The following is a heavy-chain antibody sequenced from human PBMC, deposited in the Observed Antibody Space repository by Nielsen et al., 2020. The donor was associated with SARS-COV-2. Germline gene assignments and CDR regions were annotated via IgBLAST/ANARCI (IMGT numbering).Heavy chain of an antibody. D-gene: IGHD2-15*01. CDR3: ARRGYCSGDSCHRAFDY. J-gene: IGHJ4*02. CDR1: GYSFTSYW. Sequence: GESLKISCKGSGYSFTSYWISWVRQMPGKGLEWMGIIFPGDSDTRYSPSFQGRVTMSADKSISTAYLQWSSLRASDTAIYYCARRGYCSGDSCHRAFDYWGQGTLVTVSS. CDR2: IFPGDSDT. V-gene: IGHV5-51*01.